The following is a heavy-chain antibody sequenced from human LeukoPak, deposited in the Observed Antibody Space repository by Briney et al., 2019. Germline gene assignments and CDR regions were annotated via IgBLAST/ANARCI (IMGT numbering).Heavy chain of an antibody. J-gene: IGHJ5*02. Sequence: PSQTLSLTCAVSGGSISSGGYSWSWIRQPPGKGLEWIGYIYHSGSTYYNPSLKSQVTISVDRSKNQFSLKLSSVTAADTAVYYCARDRYCSGGSCKCGHNWFDPWGQGTLVTVSS. CDR1: GGSISSGGYS. CDR2: IYHSGST. V-gene: IGHV4-30-2*01. D-gene: IGHD2-15*01. CDR3: ARDRYCSGGSCKCGHNWFDP.